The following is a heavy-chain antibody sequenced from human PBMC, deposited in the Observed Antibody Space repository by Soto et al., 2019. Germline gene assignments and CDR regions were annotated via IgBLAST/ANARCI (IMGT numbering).Heavy chain of an antibody. CDR2: ISYSGST. CDR1: GGSISSGGYY. J-gene: IGHJ6*02. CDR3: ARDPGGGYYYYGMDV. V-gene: IGHV4-31*03. D-gene: IGHD1-1*01. Sequence: QVQLQESGPGLVKPSKTLSLTCTVSGGSISSGGYYWSWIRQHPGKGLEWIGYISYSGSTYYNPSLKSRVTMSVDTSKNQFSLKLSSVTAADTAVYYCARDPGGGYYYYGMDVWGQGTTVTVSS.